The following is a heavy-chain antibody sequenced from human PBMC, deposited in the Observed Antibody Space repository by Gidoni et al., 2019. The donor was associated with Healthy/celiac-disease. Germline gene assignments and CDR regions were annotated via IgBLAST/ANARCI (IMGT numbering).Heavy chain of an antibody. V-gene: IGHV1-8*01. J-gene: IGHJ3*02. CDR1: GSTFTSYD. CDR2: MNPNSGNT. CDR3: ARGILDGSGSYARNAAFDI. D-gene: IGHD3-10*01. Sequence: QVQLVQSGAEVKKPGASVKVSCKASGSTFTSYDINWVRQATGQGLEWMGWMNPNSGNTGYAQKFQGRVTMTRNTSISTAYMELSSLRSEDTAVYYCARGILDGSGSYARNAAFDIWGQGTMVTVSS.